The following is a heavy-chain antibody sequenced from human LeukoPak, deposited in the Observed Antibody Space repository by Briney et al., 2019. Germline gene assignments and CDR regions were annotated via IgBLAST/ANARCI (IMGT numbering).Heavy chain of an antibody. CDR2: ISSISYI. CDR3: ARDQYGDYALDY. Sequence: GGSLRLSCAVSGFTFSSYSMNWVRQAPGKGLEWVSSISSISYIYYAELVKGRFTVSRDTAKNSLYLEMNSLRAEDTAVYYCARDQYGDYALDYWGQGTLVTVSS. V-gene: IGHV3-21*01. J-gene: IGHJ4*02. D-gene: IGHD4-17*01. CDR1: GFTFSSYS.